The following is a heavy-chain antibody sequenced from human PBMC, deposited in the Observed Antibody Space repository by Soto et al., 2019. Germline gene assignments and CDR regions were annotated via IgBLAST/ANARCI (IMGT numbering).Heavy chain of an antibody. V-gene: IGHV4-34*01. CDR1: GGSFSGYY. CDR2: IYYSGST. Sequence: SETLSLTWTVYGGSFSGYYWSLIRQPPRKGLEWIANIYYSGSTYYNPSLKRRVTITIDTPKNQFSLKLTYVTAAHTTINYFVRLRVVAARAESWGQGILVSVFS. D-gene: IGHD1-26*01. CDR3: VRLRVVAARAES. J-gene: IGHJ5*02.